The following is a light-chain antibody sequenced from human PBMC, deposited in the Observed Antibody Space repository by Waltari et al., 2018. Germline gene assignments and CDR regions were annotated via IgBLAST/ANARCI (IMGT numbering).Light chain of an antibody. CDR3: QQYNSYSRT. V-gene: IGKV1-9*01. Sequence: DIQLTQSPSFLPASVGDRVTITCRASQGVRSSLAWYQQKPGISPKLLIYGASTLHSGVSPRFSGSGSGTEFTLTISSLQPDDFATYYCQQYNSYSRTFGQGTKVEIK. CDR2: GAS. CDR1: QGVRSS. J-gene: IGKJ1*01.